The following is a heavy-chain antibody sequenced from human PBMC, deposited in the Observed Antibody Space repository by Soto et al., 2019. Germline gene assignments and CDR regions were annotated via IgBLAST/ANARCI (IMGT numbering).Heavy chain of an antibody. CDR3: ARGYCSSTSCYASYYYYGMDV. CDR1: GGTFSSYA. Sequence: ASVKVSCKASGGTFSSYAISWVRQAPGQGLEWMGGIIPIFGTANYAQKFQGRVTITADESTSTAYMELSSLRSEDTAVYYCARGYCSSTSCYASYYYYGMDVWGQGITVTVSS. V-gene: IGHV1-69*13. CDR2: IIPIFGTA. J-gene: IGHJ6*02. D-gene: IGHD2-2*01.